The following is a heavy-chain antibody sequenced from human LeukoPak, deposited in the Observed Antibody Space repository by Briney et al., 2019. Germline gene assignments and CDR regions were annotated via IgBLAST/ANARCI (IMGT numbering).Heavy chain of an antibody. D-gene: IGHD4-17*01. CDR1: GFTFSSYA. CDR2: ISGSGGST. V-gene: IGHV3-23*01. Sequence: GGSLRLSCAASGFTFSSYAMSWVRPAPGEGLEWVSAISGSGGSTYYADSVKGRFTISRDNSKNTLYLQMNSLRAEDTAVYYCATTYGDYDFDYWGQGTLVTVSS. J-gene: IGHJ4*02. CDR3: ATTYGDYDFDY.